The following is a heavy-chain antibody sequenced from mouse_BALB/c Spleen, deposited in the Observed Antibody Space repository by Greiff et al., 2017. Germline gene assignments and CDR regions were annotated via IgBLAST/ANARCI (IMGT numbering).Heavy chain of an antibody. CDR3: ARHYYGSSPFDY. J-gene: IGHJ2*01. D-gene: IGHD1-1*01. CDR2: ISNGGGST. Sequence: EVQLVESGGGLVQPGGSLKLSCAASGFTFSSYTMSWVRQTPEKRLEWVAYISNGGGSTYYPDTVKGRFTISRDNAKNTLYLQMSSLKSEDTAMYYCARHYYGSSPFDYWGQGTTLTVSS. V-gene: IGHV5-12-2*01. CDR1: GFTFSSYT.